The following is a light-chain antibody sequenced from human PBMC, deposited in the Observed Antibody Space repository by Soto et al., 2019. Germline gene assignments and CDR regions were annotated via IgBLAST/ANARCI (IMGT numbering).Light chain of an antibody. CDR3: QQYGNPPPNA. CDR1: QSISSSY. Sequence: EIVLTQSPGILSLSPGERATLSCRASQSISSSYLAWHQQKPGQAPRVLIYGASSRATGIPDRFSGSGSGTDFTLTISRLEPEDFAVYFCQQYGNPPPNAFGQGTKVDIK. CDR2: GAS. V-gene: IGKV3-20*01. J-gene: IGKJ2*01.